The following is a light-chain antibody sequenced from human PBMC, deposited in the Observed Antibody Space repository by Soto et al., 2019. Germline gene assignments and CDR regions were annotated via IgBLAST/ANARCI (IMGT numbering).Light chain of an antibody. V-gene: IGKV1-5*01. CDR1: QSLGEW. J-gene: IGKJ1*01. Sequence: DIQMTQSPSTLSASVGDRVTITRRASQSLGEWLAWYQKKPGKDPELLIHDASSLENGVSSRFSCSGSGTEFTLTLSRLQTDDCATYICQQYNSFTATFGQGTKVDIK. CDR2: DAS. CDR3: QQYNSFTAT.